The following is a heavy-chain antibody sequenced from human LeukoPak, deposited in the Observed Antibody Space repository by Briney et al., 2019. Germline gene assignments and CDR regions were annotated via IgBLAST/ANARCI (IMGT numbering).Heavy chain of an antibody. D-gene: IGHD2-21*02. CDR3: ARGLMTANYYYYMDI. J-gene: IGHJ6*03. Sequence: SETLSLTCNVSGDSMRSHFWSWIRQLPGKGLEWIGEVYSDTGSTNYNPSLKSRVTISADTSKNHFSLTLSSVTAADTAVYYCARGLMTANYYYYMDIWGKGTTVTVSS. V-gene: IGHV4-59*11. CDR2: VYSDTGST. CDR1: GDSMRSHF.